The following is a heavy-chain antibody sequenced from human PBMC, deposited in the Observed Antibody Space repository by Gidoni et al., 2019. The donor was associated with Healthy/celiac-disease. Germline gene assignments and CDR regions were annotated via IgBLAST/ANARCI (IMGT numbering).Heavy chain of an antibody. V-gene: IGHV3-23*01. CDR1: GFTCSSYA. J-gene: IGHJ4*02. Sequence: EVQLLESGGGLVQPGGSLRLSCAASGFTCSSYAMSWVRQAPGKGLEWVSAISGSGGSTYYADSVKGRFTISRDNSKNTLYLQMNSLRAEDTAVYYCAKVGVRRIREYQLPPDYWGQGTLVTVSS. D-gene: IGHD2-2*01. CDR2: ISGSGGST. CDR3: AKVGVRRIREYQLPPDY.